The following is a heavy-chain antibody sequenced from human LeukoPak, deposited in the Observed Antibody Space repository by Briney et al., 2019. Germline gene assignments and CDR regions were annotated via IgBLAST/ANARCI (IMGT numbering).Heavy chain of an antibody. V-gene: IGHV1-2*02. J-gene: IGHJ4*02. Sequence: ASVKVSCKASGYTFTGYYMHWVRQAPGQGLEWMGWINPNSGGTNYAQKFQGRVTMTRNTSISTAYMELSSLRSEDTAVYYCARGLGPYYDSSGYGDYWGQGTLVTVSS. D-gene: IGHD3-22*01. CDR2: INPNSGGT. CDR1: GYTFTGYY. CDR3: ARGLGPYYDSSGYGDY.